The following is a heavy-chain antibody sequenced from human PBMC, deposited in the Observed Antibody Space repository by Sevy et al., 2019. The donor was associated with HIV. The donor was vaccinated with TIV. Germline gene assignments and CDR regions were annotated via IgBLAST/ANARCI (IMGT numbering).Heavy chain of an antibody. V-gene: IGHV1-24*01. CDR2: FDPEDGET. Sequence: AAVKVSCKVSGYTLTQLSMHWVRQAPGKGLEWMGSFDPEDGETLYAQKFQGRVTMTEDTSTDTAYMELSSLRSEDTAIYYCATTKDYYESSGSPFDYWGLGTLVTVSS. D-gene: IGHD3-22*01. CDR3: ATTKDYYESSGSPFDY. J-gene: IGHJ4*02. CDR1: GYTLTQLS.